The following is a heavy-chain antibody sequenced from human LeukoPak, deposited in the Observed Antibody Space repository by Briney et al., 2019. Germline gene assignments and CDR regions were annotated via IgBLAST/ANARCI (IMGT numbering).Heavy chain of an antibody. V-gene: IGHV4-39*07. D-gene: IGHD4-17*01. CDR1: GFTVSSNY. J-gene: IGHJ2*01. CDR2: IYYSGST. CDR3: ARDPTTVTPDWYFDL. Sequence: GSLRLSCAASGFTVSSNYMSWVRQAPGKGLEWIGSIYYSGSTYYNPSLKSRVTISVDTSKNQFSLKLSSVTAADTAVYYCARDPTTVTPDWYFDLWGRGTLVTVSS.